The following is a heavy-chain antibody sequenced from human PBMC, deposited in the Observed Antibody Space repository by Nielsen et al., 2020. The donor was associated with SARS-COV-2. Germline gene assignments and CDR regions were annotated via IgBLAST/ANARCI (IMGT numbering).Heavy chain of an antibody. CDR3: TNWNDGY. V-gene: IGHV3-74*01. CDR2: ISPDGDIV. J-gene: IGHJ4*02. D-gene: IGHD1-1*01. CDR1: GFTFSNSW. Sequence: GESLKISCAAPGFTFSNSWMHWVRQAPGKGLVWVSRISPDGDIVNYADSVRGRFTTSRDNAKNTLYLQMNSLRAEDTAVYFCTNWNDGYWGQGTPVTVSS.